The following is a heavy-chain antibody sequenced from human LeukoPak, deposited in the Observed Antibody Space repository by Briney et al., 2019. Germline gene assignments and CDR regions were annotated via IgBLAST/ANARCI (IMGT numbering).Heavy chain of an antibody. Sequence: GGSLRLSCGASGLTFSTYCMSWVRQAPGKGLEWVSYISSDSGTRYYAASVKGRFTTSRDTDKHLLFLQMTRPRATQTAIYVCGRAAQRWFDPGSQGTLVTLYS. CDR1: GLTFSTYC. CDR2: ISSDSGTR. J-gene: IGHJ5*02. D-gene: IGHD1-1*01. CDR3: GRAAQRWFDP. V-gene: IGHV3-48*01.